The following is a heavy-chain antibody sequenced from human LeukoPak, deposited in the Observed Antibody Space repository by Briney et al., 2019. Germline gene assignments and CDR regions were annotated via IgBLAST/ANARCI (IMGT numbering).Heavy chain of an antibody. D-gene: IGHD3-3*01. CDR3: AKDPLGVLRFLEWLFIRTETPRPHLYYFDY. V-gene: IGHV3-23*01. J-gene: IGHJ4*02. CDR2: ISGSGGST. CDR1: GFTFSSYA. Sequence: PGGSLRLSCAASGFTFSSYAMSWVRQAPGKGLEWVSAISGSGGSTYYADSVKGRFTISRDNSKNTLYLQMNSLRAEDTAVYYCAKDPLGVLRFLEWLFIRTETPRPHLYYFDYWGQGTLVTVSS.